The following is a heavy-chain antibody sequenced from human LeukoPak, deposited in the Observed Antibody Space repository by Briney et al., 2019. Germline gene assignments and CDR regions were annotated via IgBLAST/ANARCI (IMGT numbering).Heavy chain of an antibody. CDR2: DFTRATS. D-gene: IGHD6-19*01. V-gene: IGHV4-61*09. Sequence: PSETLSLTCTVSGGSISGCNWYWICMPPPAGKRLKWLGHDFTRATSNYYASRGVRLTIALYTARNQFSLYLSSVTAADTALYSRPRSSLAVYFDYWGQGTLVTASS. CDR1: GGSISGCNWY. J-gene: IGHJ4*02. CDR3: PRSSLAVYFDY.